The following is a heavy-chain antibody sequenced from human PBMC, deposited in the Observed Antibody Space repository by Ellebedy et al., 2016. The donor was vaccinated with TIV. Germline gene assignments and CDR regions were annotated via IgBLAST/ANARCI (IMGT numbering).Heavy chain of an antibody. CDR2: ISGSGGST. Sequence: GESLKISCAASGFTFSSYAMSWVRQAPGKGLEWVSAISGSGGSTYYADSVKGRFTISRDNSKNTLYLRMNSLRAEDTAVYYCAKQDVAYYDYVWGKGYFQHWGQGTTVTVSS. J-gene: IGHJ1*01. CDR1: GFTFSSYA. V-gene: IGHV3-23*01. CDR3: AKQDVAYYDYVWGKGYFQH. D-gene: IGHD3-16*01.